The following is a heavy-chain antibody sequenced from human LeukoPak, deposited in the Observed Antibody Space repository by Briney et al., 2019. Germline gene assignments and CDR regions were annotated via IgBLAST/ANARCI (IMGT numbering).Heavy chain of an antibody. CDR3: AKGLQQQPWRPDAFDI. V-gene: IGHV3-53*05. J-gene: IGHJ3*02. Sequence: GGSLRLSCAASGFTVSSNYMSWVRQAPGKGLEWVSVIYSGGSTYYADSVKGRFTISRDNSKNTLYLQMNSLRAEDTAVYYCAKGLQQQPWRPDAFDIWGQGTMVTVSS. CDR2: IYSGGST. D-gene: IGHD6-13*01. CDR1: GFTVSSNY.